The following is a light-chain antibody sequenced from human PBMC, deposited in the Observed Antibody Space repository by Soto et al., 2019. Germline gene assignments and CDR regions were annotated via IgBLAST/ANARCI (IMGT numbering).Light chain of an antibody. V-gene: IGKV3-15*01. Sequence: EIVMTQSPATLSVSPGERATLSCRASQSVFSNLAWYQQKPGQAPRLLIYGASTRATGIPARFSGSGSGTEFTLTISSLQSEDFAVYYCQQYNNWPPWTF. CDR2: GAS. J-gene: IGKJ1*01. CDR3: QQYNNWPPWT. CDR1: QSVFSN.